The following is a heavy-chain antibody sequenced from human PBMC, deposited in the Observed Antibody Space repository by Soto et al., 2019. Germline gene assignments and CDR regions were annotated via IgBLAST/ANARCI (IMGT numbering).Heavy chain of an antibody. CDR3: VASYDRSDYMTNAFDI. V-gene: IGHV3-11*06. J-gene: IGHJ3*02. CDR1: GFTFSDYY. D-gene: IGHD3-22*01. CDR2: ISSSSSYT. Sequence: GGSLRLSCAASGFTFSDYYMSWIRQAPGKGLEWVSYISSSSSYTNYADSVKGRFTISRDNAKNSLYLQMNSLRAEDTAVYYFVASYDRSDYMTNAFDIWGQGTMVTVSS.